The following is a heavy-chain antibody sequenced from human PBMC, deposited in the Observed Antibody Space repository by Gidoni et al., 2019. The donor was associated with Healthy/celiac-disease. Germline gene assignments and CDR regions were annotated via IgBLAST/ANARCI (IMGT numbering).Heavy chain of an antibody. CDR1: GGSISSGGYY. J-gene: IGHJ4*02. CDR3: ARDGAGSSGSFDY. V-gene: IGHV4-31*03. CDR2: IYYSVST. Sequence: QVQLQESGPGLVKPSQTLTLTCTVSGGSISSGGYYWSWIRQNPGKGLEWIGYIYYSVSTYYNPSLKSRVTISVDTSKNQFSLKLSSVTAADTAVYYCARDGAGSSGSFDYWGQGTLVTVSS. D-gene: IGHD6-6*01.